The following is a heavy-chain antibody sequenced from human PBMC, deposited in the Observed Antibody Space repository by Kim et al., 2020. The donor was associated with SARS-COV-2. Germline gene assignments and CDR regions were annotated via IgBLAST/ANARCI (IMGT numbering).Heavy chain of an antibody. J-gene: IGHJ4*02. CDR3: MKGGWGWIWDH. V-gene: IGHV3-23*01. D-gene: IGHD2-21*01. CDR2: IDGSDGTT. Sequence: GGSLRLSCTTSGFTFTGHAMSWVRQAPGKGLEWVSSIDGSDGTTYYVDSVRGRFTISRDDSKNTLYLQMSALRGDGTAVYYCMKGGWGWIWDHWGQGTLVTVSS. CDR1: GFTFTGHA.